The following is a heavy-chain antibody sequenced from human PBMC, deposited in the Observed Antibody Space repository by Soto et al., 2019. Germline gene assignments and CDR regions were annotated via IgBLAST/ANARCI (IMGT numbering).Heavy chain of an antibody. V-gene: IGHV4-61*01. J-gene: IGHJ6*02. Sequence: PSETLSLTCTVSGGSVSSGSYYWTWIRQPPGKGLEWIGYVYYSGSSNYNPSLKSRVTMSIDTSKNQFSLKLSSVTAADTAVYYCARDQCSGGSCYYSYGMDVWGQGAPVTVSS. CDR3: ARDQCSGGSCYYSYGMDV. D-gene: IGHD2-15*01. CDR2: VYYSGSS. CDR1: GGSVSSGSYY.